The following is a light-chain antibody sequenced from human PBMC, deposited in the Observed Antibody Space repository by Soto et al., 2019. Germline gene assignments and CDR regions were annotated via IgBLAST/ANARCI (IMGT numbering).Light chain of an antibody. V-gene: IGKV1-39*01. CDR2: TAS. CDR3: QQSHSISFT. Sequence: DIQMTQSRASLSTSVGDRVTITCRASQTISSFVNWYQLKSGKAPKLLISTASTLQSGVPSRFSGSGSGTEFTLTINSLQPEDFATYYCQQSHSISFTFGLGTRLEIK. J-gene: IGKJ2*01. CDR1: QTISSF.